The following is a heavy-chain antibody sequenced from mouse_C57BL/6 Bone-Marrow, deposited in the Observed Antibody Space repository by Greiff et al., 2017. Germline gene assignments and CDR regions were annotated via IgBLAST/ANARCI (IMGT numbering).Heavy chain of an antibody. J-gene: IGHJ4*01. V-gene: IGHV1-18*01. CDR3: ARWAAQATDYYAMDY. CDR2: INPNNGGT. CDR1: GYTFTDYN. D-gene: IGHD3-2*02. Sequence: VQLQQSGPELVKPGASVKIPCKASGYTFTDYNMDWVKQSHGKSLEWIGDINPNNGGTIYNQKFKGKATLTVDKSSSTAYMELRSLTSEDTAVYYCARWAAQATDYYAMDYWGQGTSVTVSS.